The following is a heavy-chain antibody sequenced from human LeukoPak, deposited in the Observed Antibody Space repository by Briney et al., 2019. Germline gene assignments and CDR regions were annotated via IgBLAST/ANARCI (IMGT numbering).Heavy chain of an antibody. CDR1: GYTFTSYG. CDR3: ARDAAVAVAVTGNWFDP. V-gene: IGHV1-18*01. J-gene: IGHJ5*02. D-gene: IGHD6-19*01. Sequence: ASVKVSCKASGYTFTSYGISRVRQAPGQGLEWMGWISAYNGNTNYAQKLQGRVTMTTDTSTSTAYMELRSLRSDDTAVYYCARDAAVAVAVTGNWFDPWGQGTLVTVSS. CDR2: ISAYNGNT.